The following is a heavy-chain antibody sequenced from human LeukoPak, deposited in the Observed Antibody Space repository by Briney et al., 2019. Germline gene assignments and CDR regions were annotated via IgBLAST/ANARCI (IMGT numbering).Heavy chain of an antibody. CDR3: ARDEWVYDY. CDR2: IKQGGSEK. V-gene: IGHV3-7*01. D-gene: IGHD1-26*01. Sequence: GGSLRLSCVASGFTFSTYWMSWVRQAPGKGLEWVANIKQGGSEKYYVDSVKGRFTISRDNAKNSLYLQMNSLRAEDTAVYYCARDEWVYDYWGQGTLVTVSS. J-gene: IGHJ4*02. CDR1: GFTFSTYW.